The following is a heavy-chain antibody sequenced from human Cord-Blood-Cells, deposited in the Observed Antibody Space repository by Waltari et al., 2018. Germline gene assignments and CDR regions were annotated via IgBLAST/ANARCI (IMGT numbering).Heavy chain of an antibody. CDR3: ARDHSGYDYLFDY. CDR2: INHSGST. D-gene: IGHD5-12*01. Sequence: QVQLVESGGGVVQPGRSLRLSCAASGFTFSSYAMHWVRQAPGKGLEWIGEINHSGSTNYNPSLKSRVTISVDTSKNQFSLKLSSVTAADTAVYYCARDHSGYDYLFDYWGQGTLVTVSS. J-gene: IGHJ4*02. CDR1: GFTFSSYA. V-gene: IGHV4-34*01.